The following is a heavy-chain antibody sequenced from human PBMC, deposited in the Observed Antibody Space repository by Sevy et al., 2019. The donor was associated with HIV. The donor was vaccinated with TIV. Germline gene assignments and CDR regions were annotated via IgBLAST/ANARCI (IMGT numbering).Heavy chain of an antibody. CDR3: AKLSGWDSGYDSHYYGMDV. V-gene: IGHV3-30*02. Sequence: GGSLRLSCAASGFTFSSYGMHWVRQAPGKGLEWVAFIRYDGSNKYYADSVKGRFTISRDNSKNTLYLQMNSLRAEDTAVYYCAKLSGWDSGYDSHYYGMDVWGQGTTVTVSS. D-gene: IGHD5-12*01. CDR1: GFTFSSYG. J-gene: IGHJ6*02. CDR2: IRYDGSNK.